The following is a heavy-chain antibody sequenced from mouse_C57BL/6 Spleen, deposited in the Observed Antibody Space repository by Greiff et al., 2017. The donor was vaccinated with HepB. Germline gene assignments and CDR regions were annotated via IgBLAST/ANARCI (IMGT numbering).Heavy chain of an antibody. V-gene: IGHV1-22*01. J-gene: IGHJ1*03. Sequence: EVQLQQSGPELVKPGASVKMSCKASGYTFTDYNMHWVKQSHGKSLEWIGYINPNNGGTSYNQKFKGKATLTVNKSSSTAYMELRSLTSEDSAVYYCARAGFSHWYFDVWGTGTTVTVSS. D-gene: IGHD3-2*02. CDR2: INPNNGGT. CDR3: ARAGFSHWYFDV. CDR1: GYTFTDYN.